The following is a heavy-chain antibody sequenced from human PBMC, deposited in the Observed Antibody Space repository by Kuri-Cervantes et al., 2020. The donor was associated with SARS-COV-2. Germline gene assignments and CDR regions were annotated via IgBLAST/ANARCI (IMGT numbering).Heavy chain of an antibody. CDR2: ISSSSSYI. V-gene: IGHV3-21*01. CDR3: ARDFSSSGGFYY. Sequence: GGSLSLSCAASGFTFSSYSMNWVRQAPGKGLEWVSSISSSSSYIYYADSVKGRFTISRDNAKNSLYLQMNSLRAEDTAVYYCARDFSSSGGFYYWGQGTLVTVSS. J-gene: IGHJ4*02. D-gene: IGHD6-6*01. CDR1: GFTFSSYS.